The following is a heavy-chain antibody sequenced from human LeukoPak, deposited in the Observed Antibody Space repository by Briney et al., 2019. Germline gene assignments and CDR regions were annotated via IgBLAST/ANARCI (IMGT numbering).Heavy chain of an antibody. J-gene: IGHJ4*02. CDR1: GFTFSRHD. D-gene: IGHD5-24*01. V-gene: IGHV3-30*18. Sequence: GGSLRLSCVASGFTFSRHDMNWVRQAPGKGLEWVAVISYDGSNKYYADSVKGRFTISRDNSKNTLYLQMNSLRTEDTAVYYCAKGLERWLQSPFDSWGQGTLVTVSS. CDR2: ISYDGSNK. CDR3: AKGLERWLQSPFDS.